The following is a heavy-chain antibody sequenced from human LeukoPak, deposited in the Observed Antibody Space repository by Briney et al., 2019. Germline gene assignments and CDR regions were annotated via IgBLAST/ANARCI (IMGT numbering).Heavy chain of an antibody. D-gene: IGHD2-2*02. CDR2: IIPIFGTA. CDR3: ARVTGGRYCSTTSCYMRGWFDP. J-gene: IGHJ5*02. V-gene: IGHV1-69*01. CDR1: GGTFSSYA. Sequence: VASVKVSCKASGGTFSSYAISWVRQAPGQGLEWMGGIIPIFGTANYAQKFQGRVTITADESTSTAYMELSRLRSEDTAVYYCARVTGGRYCSTTSCYMRGWFDPWGQGTLVTVSS.